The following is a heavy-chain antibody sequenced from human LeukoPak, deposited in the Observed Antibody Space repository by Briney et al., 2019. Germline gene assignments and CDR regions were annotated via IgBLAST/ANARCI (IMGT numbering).Heavy chain of an antibody. D-gene: IGHD1-26*01. CDR2: IYYSGTT. CDR3: ARDVTGGSYFDY. J-gene: IGHJ4*02. CDR1: GGPISSGGYY. V-gene: IGHV4-31*03. Sequence: SETLSLTCTVSGGPISSGGYYWSWIRQHPGKGLEWIGYIYYSGTTYYNPSLKSRVTMSVDTSKNQFSLKLISMTAADTAVYYCARDVTGGSYFDYWGQGTLVTVSS.